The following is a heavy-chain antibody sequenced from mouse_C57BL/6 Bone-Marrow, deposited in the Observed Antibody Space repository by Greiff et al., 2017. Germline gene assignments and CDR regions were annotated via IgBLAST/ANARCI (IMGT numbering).Heavy chain of an antibody. V-gene: IGHV2-6*03. CDR2: IWSDGST. J-gene: IGHJ3*01. CDR1: GFSLTSYG. D-gene: IGHD2-4*01. CDR3: ARPRDYASSWFAY. Sequence: QVQLKESGPGLVAPSQSLSITCTVSGFSLTSYGVHWVRQPPGKGLEWLVVIWSDGSTTYNSALKSRLSISKDNSKSQVFLKMNSLQTEDTAMCSCARPRDYASSWFAYRGAKGLVSLSVQ.